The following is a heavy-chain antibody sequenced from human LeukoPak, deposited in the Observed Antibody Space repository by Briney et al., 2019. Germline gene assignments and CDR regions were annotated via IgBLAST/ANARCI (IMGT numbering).Heavy chain of an antibody. Sequence: ASVKVSCKASGYTFAIYGISWVRQAPGQGLEWMAWISPYDGDTNYAQNFEGRVTMTTETSTSTAYMELRSLRSDDTAIYYCARGYCTRGGDCYKEDLFDPWGQGTLVTVSS. CDR3: ARGYCTRGGDCYKEDLFDP. CDR1: GYTFAIYG. V-gene: IGHV1-18*01. J-gene: IGHJ5*02. CDR2: ISPYDGDT. D-gene: IGHD2-21*02.